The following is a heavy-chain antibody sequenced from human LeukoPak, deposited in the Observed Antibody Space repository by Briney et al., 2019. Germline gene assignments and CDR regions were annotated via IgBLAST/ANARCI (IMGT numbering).Heavy chain of an antibody. CDR3: ARLLEPGVVADAFDI. CDR2: INHSGST. J-gene: IGHJ3*02. Sequence: SETLSLTCAVYGGSFSGYYWSWIRQPPGKGLEWIGEINHSGSTNYNPSLKSRVTISVGTSKNQFSLKLSSVTAADTAVYYCARLLEPGVVADAFDIWGQGTMVTVSS. D-gene: IGHD2-15*01. CDR1: GGSFSGYY. V-gene: IGHV4-34*01.